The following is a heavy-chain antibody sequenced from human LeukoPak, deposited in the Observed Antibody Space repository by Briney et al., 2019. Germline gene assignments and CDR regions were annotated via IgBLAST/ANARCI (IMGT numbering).Heavy chain of an antibody. V-gene: IGHV3-30*01. Sequence: PGRSLRLSCAASGFTFSSYAMHWVRQAPGMGLEWVAVISYDGSNKYYADSVKGRFTISRDNSKNTLYLQMNSLRAEDTAVYYCARDMGDYDFDYWGQGTLVTVSS. CDR3: ARDMGDYDFDY. CDR2: ISYDGSNK. CDR1: GFTFSSYA. J-gene: IGHJ4*02. D-gene: IGHD4-17*01.